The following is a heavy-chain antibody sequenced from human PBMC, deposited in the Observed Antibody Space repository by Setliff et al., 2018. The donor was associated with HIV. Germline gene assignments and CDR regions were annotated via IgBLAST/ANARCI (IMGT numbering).Heavy chain of an antibody. Sequence: ASVKVSCKASGYSFSDYYIHWVRQAPGHGFQWMGWISPKYGGTNYAQKFQGRVTMTSDTSISTAYMELSRLRSDDTAVYYCAKEDQRVTSVDYWGQGTPVTVSS. V-gene: IGHV1-2*02. CDR3: AKEDQRVTSVDY. CDR2: ISPKYGGT. D-gene: IGHD2-2*01. CDR1: GYSFSDYY. J-gene: IGHJ4*02.